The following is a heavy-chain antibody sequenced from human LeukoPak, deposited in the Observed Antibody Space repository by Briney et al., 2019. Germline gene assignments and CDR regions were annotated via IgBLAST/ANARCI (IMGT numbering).Heavy chain of an antibody. V-gene: IGHV1-69*13. CDR3: AKAVGYYDSSGYFDY. J-gene: IGHJ4*02. CDR2: IIPIFGTA. D-gene: IGHD3-22*01. Sequence: SVKVSCKASGGTFSSYAISWVRQAPGQGLEWMGGIIPIFGTANYAQKFQGRVTITADESTSTAYMELSSLRAEDTAVYYCAKAVGYYDSSGYFDYWGQGTLVTVSS. CDR1: GGTFSSYA.